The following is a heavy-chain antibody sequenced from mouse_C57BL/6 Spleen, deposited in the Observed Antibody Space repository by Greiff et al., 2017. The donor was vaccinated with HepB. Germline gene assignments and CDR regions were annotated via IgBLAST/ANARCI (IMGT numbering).Heavy chain of an antibody. CDR3: ARGGNYYGRDCYFDF. V-gene: IGHV1-64*01. D-gene: IGHD1-1*01. CDR1: GYTFTSYW. Sequence: QVQLQQSGAELVKPGASVKLSCKASGYTFTSYWMHWVKQRPGQGLEWIGMIHPNSGSTNYNEKFKSKATLTVDKSSSTAYMQLSSLTSDDSAVYYCARGGNYYGRDCYFDFWGTGTTVTVSS. J-gene: IGHJ1*03. CDR2: IHPNSGST.